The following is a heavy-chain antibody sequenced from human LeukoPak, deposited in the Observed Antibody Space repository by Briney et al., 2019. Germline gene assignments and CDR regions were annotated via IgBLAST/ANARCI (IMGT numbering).Heavy chain of an antibody. CDR1: GFTVSSNY. CDR3: AGEHLSSNAFGI. J-gene: IGHJ3*02. CDR2: IYSGGRT. V-gene: IGHV3-53*01. D-gene: IGHD2/OR15-2a*01. Sequence: GGSLRLSCAASGFTVSSNYMSWVRQAPGKGLEWVSVIYSGGRTYYADSVKGRFIISRDNFKNTLYLKMNSLRAEDTAVYYCAGEHLSSNAFGIWDQGTMVTVSS.